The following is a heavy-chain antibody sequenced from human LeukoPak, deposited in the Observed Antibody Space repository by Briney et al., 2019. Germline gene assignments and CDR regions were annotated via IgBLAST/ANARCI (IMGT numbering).Heavy chain of an antibody. D-gene: IGHD6-19*01. CDR2: ICGSGGCT. J-gene: IGHJ4*02. V-gene: IGHV3-23*01. Sequence: GGSLRLSCEASGFTFNTYAIYWVRQAPGKGLEWVSCICGSGGCTYYADSVKGRFTISRDNSKNTVYLQMNSLTADDTAVYYCANTTARYSSGRYPGWPADCWGQGTLVTVSS. CDR1: GFTFNTYA. CDR3: ANTTARYSSGRYPGWPADC.